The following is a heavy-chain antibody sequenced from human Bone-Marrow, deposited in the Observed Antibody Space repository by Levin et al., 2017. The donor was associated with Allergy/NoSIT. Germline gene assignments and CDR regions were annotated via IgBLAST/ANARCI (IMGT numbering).Heavy chain of an antibody. J-gene: IGHJ3*02. D-gene: IGHD2-21*02. CDR2: IYQSGNT. V-gene: IGHV4-4*02. CDR3: ATCGDDCIDVFGI. CDR1: GDSISSSNW. Sequence: SETLSLTCAVSGDSISSSNWWSWVRQPPGKGLEWIGEIYQSGNTSHNPSLKSRVTISVDKSKNQFSLKLISVTAADTAVYYCATCGDDCIDVFGIWGQGTMVTVSS.